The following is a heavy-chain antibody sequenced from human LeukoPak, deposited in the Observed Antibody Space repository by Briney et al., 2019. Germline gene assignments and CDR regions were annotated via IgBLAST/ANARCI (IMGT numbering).Heavy chain of an antibody. CDR2: IIPIFGTA. V-gene: IGHV1-69*13. CDR1: GGTFSSYA. Sequence: VASVKVSCKASGGTFSSYAISWVRQAPGQGLEWMGGIIPIFGTANYAQKFQGRVTITADESTSTAYMELSSLRSEDTAVYYCARTSSSHGALGDYWGQGTLVTVSS. CDR3: ARTSSSHGALGDY. D-gene: IGHD6-6*01. J-gene: IGHJ4*02.